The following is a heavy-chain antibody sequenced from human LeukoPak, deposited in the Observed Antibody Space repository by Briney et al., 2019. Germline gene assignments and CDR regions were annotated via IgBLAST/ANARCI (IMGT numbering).Heavy chain of an antibody. Sequence: GASLRLSCAASGFTFSSYAMSWVRQAPGKALEGVSAISGSGGSTHYADSAKGRFTIHRHNSKSTLYLQMNSLRAEDTAVNYCAKYHWEAHFDYWGQGTLVTVSS. CDR3: AKYHWEAHFDY. D-gene: IGHD1-1*01. J-gene: IGHJ4*02. CDR2: ISGSGGST. V-gene: IGHV3-23*01. CDR1: GFTFSSYA.